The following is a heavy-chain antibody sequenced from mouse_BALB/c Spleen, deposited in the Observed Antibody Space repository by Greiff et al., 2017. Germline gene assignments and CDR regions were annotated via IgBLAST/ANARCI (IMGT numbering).Heavy chain of an antibody. V-gene: IGHV1-87*01. CDR1: GYTFTSYW. D-gene: IGHD1-1*01. CDR2: IYPGDGDT. CDR3: ARRVTTVGYFDV. J-gene: IGHJ1*01. Sequence: VQLQQSGAELARPGASVKLSCKASGYTFTSYWMQWVKQRPGQGLEWIGAIYPGDGDTRYTQKFKGKATLTADKSSSTAYMQLSSLASEDSAVYYCARRVTTVGYFDVWGAGTTVTVSS.